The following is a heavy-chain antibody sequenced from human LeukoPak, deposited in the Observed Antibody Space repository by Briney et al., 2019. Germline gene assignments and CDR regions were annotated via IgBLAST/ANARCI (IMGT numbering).Heavy chain of an antibody. CDR1: GGSISSSSYY. Sequence: PSETLSLTCTVSGGSISSSSYYWGWIRQPPGKGLEWIGEINHSGSTNYNPSLKSRVTMSVDTSKNQFSLKLSSVTAADTAVYYCARGLLTYYYDSSATKEDAFDIWGQGTMVTVSS. V-gene: IGHV4-39*07. D-gene: IGHD3-22*01. J-gene: IGHJ3*02. CDR2: INHSGST. CDR3: ARGLLTYYYDSSATKEDAFDI.